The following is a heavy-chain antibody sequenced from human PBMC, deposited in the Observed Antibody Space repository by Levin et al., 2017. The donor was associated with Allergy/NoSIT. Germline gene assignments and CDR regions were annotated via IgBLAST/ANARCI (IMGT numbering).Heavy chain of an antibody. CDR3: ARSHAWYGAGYFDY. CDR1: GFTVSSNY. CDR2: IYSGGDT. J-gene: IGHJ4*02. V-gene: IGHV3-66*02. D-gene: IGHD3-10*01. Sequence: GGSLRLSCAASGFTVSSNYMSWVRQAPGKGLEWVSVIYSGGDTYYADSVMGRFTISRDNSKNTLYLQMNSLRAEDTAVYYCARSHAWYGAGYFDYWGQGTLVSVSS.